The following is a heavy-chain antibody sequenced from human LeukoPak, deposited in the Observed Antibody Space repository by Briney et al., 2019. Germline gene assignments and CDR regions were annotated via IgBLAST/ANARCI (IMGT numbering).Heavy chain of an antibody. Sequence: GGSLRLSCAASGFTFRSYTMHWVRQAPGKGLEWVAVILYDGRTTNYAESVRGRFTISRDTSENTLYLQMNSLRAEDMALYYCAKDYSSSWSSPGDAFDIWGQGTMVTVSS. CDR1: GFTFRSYT. V-gene: IGHV3-30*04. D-gene: IGHD6-13*01. J-gene: IGHJ3*02. CDR3: AKDYSSSWSSPGDAFDI. CDR2: ILYDGRTT.